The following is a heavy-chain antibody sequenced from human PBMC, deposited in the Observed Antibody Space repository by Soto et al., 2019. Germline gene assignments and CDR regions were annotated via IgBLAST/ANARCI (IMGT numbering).Heavy chain of an antibody. D-gene: IGHD3-22*01. V-gene: IGHV5-51*01. CDR3: AIQKRSGYYLDY. Sequence: GESLRISCKGAGYSFTSYGSGWVRQMPGKGLEWMGIIYPGDSDTRYSPSFQGQVTISADKSISTAYLQWNSLKASDTAMYYCAIQKRSGYYLDYWGQGTLVTVSS. CDR1: GYSFTSYG. J-gene: IGHJ4*02. CDR2: IYPGDSDT.